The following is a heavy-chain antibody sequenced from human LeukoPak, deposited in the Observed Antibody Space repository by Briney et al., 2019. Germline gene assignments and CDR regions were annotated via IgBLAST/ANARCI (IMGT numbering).Heavy chain of an antibody. Sequence: HTGGSLRLSCAASGFTFDDYAMHWVRQAPGKGLEWVSGISWNSGSIGYADSVKGRFTISRDNAKNSLYLQMNSLRAEDMALYYCARPVAGSFDYWGQGTLVTVSS. D-gene: IGHD6-19*01. CDR1: GFTFDDYA. CDR3: ARPVAGSFDY. J-gene: IGHJ4*02. V-gene: IGHV3-9*03. CDR2: ISWNSGSI.